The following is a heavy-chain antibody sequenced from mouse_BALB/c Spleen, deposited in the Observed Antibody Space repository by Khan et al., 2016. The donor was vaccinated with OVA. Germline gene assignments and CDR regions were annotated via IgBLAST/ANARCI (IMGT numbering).Heavy chain of an antibody. CDR1: GLTFSSFS. CDR3: ARSNYGVIGD. V-gene: IGHV5-9*03. Sequence: EVELVESGGGLVKPGGSLKLSCAASGLTFSSFSMSWVRQTPEKGLEWVASISSGGDNTYYPDSLQRRFTISSDNAPNNLYLHISSLRSEDTALYNCARSNYGVIGDWGQGTMVTVSA. J-gene: IGHJ3*02. CDR2: ISSGGDNT. D-gene: IGHD1-1*02.